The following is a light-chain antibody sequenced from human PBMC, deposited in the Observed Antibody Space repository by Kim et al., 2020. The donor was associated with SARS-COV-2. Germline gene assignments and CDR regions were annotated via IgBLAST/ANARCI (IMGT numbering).Light chain of an antibody. J-gene: IGKJ1*01. CDR2: AAS. Sequence: LSPGDRATLSCRASQTISSSYLAWYQQRPGQAPRLLIYAASTRATDIPDRFIGSGSGTDFTLTISRLEPEDFAVYYCQQYGRSLWTFGQGTKVEI. V-gene: IGKV3-20*01. CDR3: QQYGRSLWT. CDR1: QTISSSY.